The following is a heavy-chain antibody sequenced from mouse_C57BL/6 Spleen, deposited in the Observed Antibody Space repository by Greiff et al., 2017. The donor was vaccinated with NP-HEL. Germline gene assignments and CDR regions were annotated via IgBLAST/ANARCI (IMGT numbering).Heavy chain of an antibody. D-gene: IGHD2-4*01. CDR2: IYPGDGDT. CDR3: ARGDYGWYFDV. Sequence: QVQLQQSGPELVKPGASVKISCKASGYAFSSSWMNWVKQRPGTGLEWIGRIYPGDGDTNYNGKFKGKATLTADKSSSTAYMQLSSLTSEDSAVYFCARGDYGWYFDVWGTGTTVTVSS. J-gene: IGHJ1*03. CDR1: GYAFSSSW. V-gene: IGHV1-82*01.